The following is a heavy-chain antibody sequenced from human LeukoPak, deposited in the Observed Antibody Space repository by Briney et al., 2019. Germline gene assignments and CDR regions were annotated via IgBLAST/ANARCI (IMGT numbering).Heavy chain of an antibody. Sequence: ASVKVSCKASGYTLSVYHLHWVRQAPGQGLEWMGWINPNSGGTDYAQKFQDRVTMTRDTSISTAYMELSSLRSDDTAVYYCARDPANTYYYDPWGQGTLVTVSS. CDR2: INPNSGGT. CDR1: GYTLSVYH. J-gene: IGHJ4*02. CDR3: ARDPANTYYYDP. D-gene: IGHD3-22*01. V-gene: IGHV1-2*02.